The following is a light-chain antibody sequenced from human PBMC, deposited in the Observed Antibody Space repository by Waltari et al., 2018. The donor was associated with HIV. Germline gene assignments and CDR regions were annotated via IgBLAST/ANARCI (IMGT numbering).Light chain of an antibody. CDR1: SSNIGSNT. J-gene: IGLJ3*02. CDR2: SNS. V-gene: IGLV1-44*01. CDR3: AAWDDSLNGWV. Sequence: QSVLTQPPSASGTPGQRVTTSCSGSSSNIGSNTVHWYQQRPGTAPKLLIYSNSQRPSGVPDRFSGSKSGTSASLAISGLQSEDEADYYCAAWDDSLNGWVFGGGTKLTGL.